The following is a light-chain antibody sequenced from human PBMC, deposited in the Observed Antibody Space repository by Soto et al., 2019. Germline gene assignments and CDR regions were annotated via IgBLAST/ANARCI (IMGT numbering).Light chain of an antibody. CDR3: SSYAGNNNFVV. J-gene: IGLJ2*01. Sequence: QSALTQPPSASGSPGQSVTISCTGTSSDVGAYNYVSWYQQHPGRAPKLMIYEVGERPSGVPDRFSGSKSDNTASLTVSGLQAEDEADYYCSSYAGNNNFVVFGGGTKLTVL. CDR1: SSDVGAYNY. CDR2: EVG. V-gene: IGLV2-8*01.